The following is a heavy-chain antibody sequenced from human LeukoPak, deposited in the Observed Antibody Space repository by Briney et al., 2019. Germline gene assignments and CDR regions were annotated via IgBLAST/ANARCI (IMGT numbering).Heavy chain of an antibody. Sequence: PGGSLRLSCSASGFTFSRYAMHWVRQAPGKGLEWVANIKTDGSEKYYVDSVKGRFTISRDNAKNSLYLQMNSLRAEDTAVYYCARDYTGYFPWGQGTLVIVSS. J-gene: IGHJ5*02. CDR3: ARDYTGYFP. D-gene: IGHD3-9*01. CDR2: IKTDGSEK. V-gene: IGHV3-7*03. CDR1: GFTFSRYA.